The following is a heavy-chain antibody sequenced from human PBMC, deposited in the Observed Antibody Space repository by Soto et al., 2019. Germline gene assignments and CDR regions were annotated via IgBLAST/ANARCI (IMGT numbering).Heavy chain of an antibody. CDR1: GGSISSYY. J-gene: IGHJ6*02. Sequence: SETLSLTCTVSGGSISSYYWSWIRQPPGKGLEWIGYIYYSGSTNYNPSLKSRVTISVDTSKKQFSLKLNSVTAADTAVYYCARFSGSYYYAMDVWGQGSTVTVSS. D-gene: IGHD6-19*01. V-gene: IGHV4-59*08. CDR3: ARFSGSYYYAMDV. CDR2: IYYSGST.